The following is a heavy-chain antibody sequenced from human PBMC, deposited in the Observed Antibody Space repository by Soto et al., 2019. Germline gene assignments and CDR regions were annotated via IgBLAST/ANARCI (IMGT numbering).Heavy chain of an antibody. CDR3: ARGSTVTTFYYYYYCMDV. CDR2: MNPNSGNT. J-gene: IGHJ6*02. CDR1: GYTFTSYD. Sequence: SSVKVSCKASGYTFTSYDINCVRQATGQGLEWMGWMNPNSGNTGYAQKFQGRVTMTRNTSISTAYMELSSLRSEDTAVYYCARGSTVTTFYYYYYCMDVWGPGTTVTVSS. V-gene: IGHV1-8*01. D-gene: IGHD4-17*01.